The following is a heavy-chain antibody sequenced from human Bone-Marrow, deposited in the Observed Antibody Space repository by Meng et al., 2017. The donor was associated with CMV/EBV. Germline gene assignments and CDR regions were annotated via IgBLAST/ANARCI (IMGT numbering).Heavy chain of an antibody. D-gene: IGHD3-3*01. CDR3: ARQTQNPFGGVVIIPVPDAFDI. CDR1: GGSISSSSYY. Sequence: SETLSLTCTVSGGSISSSSYYWGWIRQPPGKGLEWIGSIYYSGSTYYNPSLKSRVTISVDTSKNQFSLNLSSVTAADTAVYYCARQTQNPFGGVVIIPVPDAFDIWGQGTRVTVSS. V-gene: IGHV4-39*01. J-gene: IGHJ3*02. CDR2: IYYSGST.